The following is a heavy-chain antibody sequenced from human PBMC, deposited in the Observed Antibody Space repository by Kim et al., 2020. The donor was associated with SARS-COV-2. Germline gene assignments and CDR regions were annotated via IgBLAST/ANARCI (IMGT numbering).Heavy chain of an antibody. V-gene: IGHV4-61*01. Sequence: SETLSLTCTVSGGSVSSGSYYWSWIRQPPGKGLEWIGYIYYSGSTNYNPSLKSRVTISVDTSKNQFSLKLSSVTAADTAVYYCARVSPPAPYSSSSVDY. CDR3: ARVSPPAPYSSSSVDY. J-gene: IGHJ6*01. CDR1: GGSVSSGSYY. D-gene: IGHD6-6*01. CDR2: IYYSGST.